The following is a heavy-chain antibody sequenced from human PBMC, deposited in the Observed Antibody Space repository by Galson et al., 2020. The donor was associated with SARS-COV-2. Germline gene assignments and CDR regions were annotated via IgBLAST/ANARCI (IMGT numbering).Heavy chain of an antibody. CDR3: ARGGTNYGILTGYDFYWYFDL. CDR1: GFTFSSYG. CDR2: IWYDGSNK. D-gene: IGHD3-9*01. V-gene: IGHV3-33*01. J-gene: IGHJ2*01. Sequence: GGSLRLSCAASGFTFSSYGMHWVRQAPGKGLEWVAVIWYDGSNKYYADSVKGRFTISRDNSKNTLYLQMNSLRAEDTAVYYCARGGTNYGILTGYDFYWYFDLWGRGTLVTVSS.